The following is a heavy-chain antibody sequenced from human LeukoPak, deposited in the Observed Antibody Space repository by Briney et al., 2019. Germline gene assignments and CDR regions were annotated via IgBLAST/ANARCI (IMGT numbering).Heavy chain of an antibody. CDR1: GFTFSSYA. Sequence: GSLRLSCAASGFTFSSYAMSWVRQAPGKGLEWVSAIGSGGSAYYADSVKGRFTISGDNSKNTLYLHMNSLRAEDTAVYYCARDRGGLTMIVPSDYWGQGTLVTVSS. CDR3: ARDRGGLTMIVPSDY. J-gene: IGHJ4*02. CDR2: IGSGGSA. V-gene: IGHV3-23*01. D-gene: IGHD3-22*01.